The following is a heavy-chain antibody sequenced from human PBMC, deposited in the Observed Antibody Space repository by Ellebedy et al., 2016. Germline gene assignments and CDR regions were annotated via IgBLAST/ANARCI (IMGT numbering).Heavy chain of an antibody. CDR1: EITFSVHW. CDR2: INQDGSEI. V-gene: IGHV3-7*01. CDR3: ARRNDFDI. Sequence: GESLKISCAASEITFSVHWMNWVHQAPGKGLEWVANINQDGSEINYVDSVKGRFTISRDNAKNSVYLQMNSLRAEDTAVYYCARRNDFDIWGQGTMVTVSS. J-gene: IGHJ3*02.